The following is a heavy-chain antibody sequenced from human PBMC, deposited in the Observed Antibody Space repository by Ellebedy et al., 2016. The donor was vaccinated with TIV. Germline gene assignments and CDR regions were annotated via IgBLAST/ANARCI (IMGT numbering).Heavy chain of an antibody. CDR1: GFTFSGYA. V-gene: IGHV3-23*01. D-gene: IGHD6-6*01. CDR3: AALSSD. CDR2: ISGGGGST. J-gene: IGHJ4*02. Sequence: GESLKISXAASGFTFSGYAMTWVRQAPGKGLEWVSAISGGGGSTYYADSVKGRFTISRDNSKNTLYLQMNRLRAEDTAIYYCAALSSDWGQGTLVTVSS.